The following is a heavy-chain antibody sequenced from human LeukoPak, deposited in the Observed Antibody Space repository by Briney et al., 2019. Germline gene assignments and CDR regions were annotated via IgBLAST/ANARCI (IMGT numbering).Heavy chain of an antibody. CDR1: GFTFSCFR. J-gene: IGHJ4*02. V-gene: IGHV3-7*01. CDR3: SRITTNGYFEY. D-gene: IGHD1-1*01. Sequence: GGSLRLSCSASGFTFSCFRMGWLRQAPGKGLEGVASIRWDDERHHVDSVTGRFSVSRDNAKNSLYLQMNSLRAEDTAVYFCSRITTNGYFEYWGQGALVTVSS. CDR2: IRWDDER.